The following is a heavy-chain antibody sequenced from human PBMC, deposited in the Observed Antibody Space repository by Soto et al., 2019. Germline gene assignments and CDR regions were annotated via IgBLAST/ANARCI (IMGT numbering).Heavy chain of an antibody. V-gene: IGHV4-30-4*01. CDR1: GGSISSGDYY. Sequence: QVQLQESGPGLVKPSQTLSLTCTVSGGSISSGDYYRSLIRQPPGKGLEWIGYIYYSGSTYYNPSLNSRVTISVDTSKNQYSLKLSSVTAADTAVYYCARGGVLAALLWLGEPFPTFDYWGQGTLVTVSS. CDR2: IYYSGST. D-gene: IGHD3-10*01. CDR3: ARGGVLAALLWLGEPFPTFDY. J-gene: IGHJ4*02.